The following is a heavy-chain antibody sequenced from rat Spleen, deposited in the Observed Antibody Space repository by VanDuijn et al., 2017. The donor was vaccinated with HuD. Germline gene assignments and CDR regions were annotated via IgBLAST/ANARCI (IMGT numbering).Heavy chain of an antibody. CDR1: GFSLTSYN. D-gene: IGHD1-2*01. J-gene: IGHJ3*01. Sequence: QVQLKESGPGLVQPSQTLSLTCTVSGFSLTSYNVHWVRQPPGKGLEWMGRMRYNGDPSYNSALKSRLSISRDTYKNQVFLKMNSLQTDDTGTYYCTRDLYYYSSYTPDWFAYWGQGTLVTVSS. V-gene: IGHV2-63*01. CDR3: TRDLYYYSSYTPDWFAY. CDR2: MRYNGDP.